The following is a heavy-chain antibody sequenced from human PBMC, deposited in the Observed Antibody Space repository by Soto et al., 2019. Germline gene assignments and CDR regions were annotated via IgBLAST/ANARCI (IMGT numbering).Heavy chain of an antibody. D-gene: IGHD6-13*01. Sequence: QVQLVQSGAEVKKPGSSVKVSCKTSEGTFSSYSVSWVRQAPGQGLEWMGRIIPILGVTNYAQSFQGRATITADKSTTTAYMELSSLRSEDTAVYYCARASIAAVGRVGYDSWGQGTLVTVSS. CDR1: EGTFSSYS. V-gene: IGHV1-69*02. CDR3: ARASIAAVGRVGYDS. CDR2: IIPILGVT. J-gene: IGHJ4*02.